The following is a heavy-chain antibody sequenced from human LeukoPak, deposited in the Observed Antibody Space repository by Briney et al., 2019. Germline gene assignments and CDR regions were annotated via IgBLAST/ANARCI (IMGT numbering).Heavy chain of an antibody. Sequence: SETLSLTCTVSGGSISSGGYYWSWIRQPPGKGLEWIGYIYHSGSTYYNPSLKSRVTISVDRSKNHFSLNVSSVTAADTAVYYCAKIYCRGTSCYNYFDYWGQGTLVTVSS. V-gene: IGHV4-30-2*01. CDR1: GGSISSGGYY. CDR3: AKIYCRGTSCYNYFDY. J-gene: IGHJ4*02. CDR2: IYHSGST. D-gene: IGHD2-2*02.